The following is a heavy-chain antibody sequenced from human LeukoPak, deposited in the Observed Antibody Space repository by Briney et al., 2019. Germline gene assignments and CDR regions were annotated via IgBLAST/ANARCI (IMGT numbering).Heavy chain of an antibody. D-gene: IGHD6-13*01. V-gene: IGHV3-21*01. J-gene: IGHJ4*02. CDR1: GFTFSRYS. CDR2: ISSSSSYI. CDR3: ARVKRSSWYFDY. Sequence: GGSLRLSCAASGFTFSRYSMNWVRQAPGKGLEWVSSISSSSSYIYYADSVKGRFTISRDNAKNSLYLQMNSLRAEDTAVYYCARVKRSSWYFDYWGQGTLVTVPS.